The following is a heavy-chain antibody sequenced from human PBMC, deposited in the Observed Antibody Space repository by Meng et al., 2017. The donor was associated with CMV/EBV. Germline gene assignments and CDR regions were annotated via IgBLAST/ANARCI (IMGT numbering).Heavy chain of an antibody. V-gene: IGHV1-69*10. Sequence: SVKVSCKASGGTFSSYATSWVRQAPGQGREWMGGIIPILGIANDAQKFQGRVTITADKSTSTAYMELSSLRSEDTAVYYCARLRGGKAAAGNWDYYYYYGMDVWGQGTTVTVSS. CDR2: IIPILGIA. D-gene: IGHD6-13*01. J-gene: IGHJ6*02. CDR3: ARLRGGKAAAGNWDYYYYYGMDV. CDR1: GGTFSSYA.